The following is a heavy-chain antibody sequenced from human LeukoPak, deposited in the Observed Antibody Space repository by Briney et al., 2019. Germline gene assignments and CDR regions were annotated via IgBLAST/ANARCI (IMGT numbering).Heavy chain of an antibody. CDR1: GFTFSSYA. D-gene: IGHD3-10*01. J-gene: IGHJ4*02. Sequence: GGSLRLSCAASGFTFSSYAMSWVRQAPGKGLEWVSAISGSGGSTYYADSVKGRFTISRDNSKNTLYLQMNSLRAEDTAVYYCSKGGYYYGSGRSYYFDYWGQGTLVTVSS. CDR3: SKGGYYYGSGRSYYFDY. CDR2: ISGSGGST. V-gene: IGHV3-23*01.